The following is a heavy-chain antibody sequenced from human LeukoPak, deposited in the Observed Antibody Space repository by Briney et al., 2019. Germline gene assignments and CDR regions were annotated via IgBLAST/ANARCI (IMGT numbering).Heavy chain of an antibody. CDR3: ARDLSIAARPFDY. CDR2: INPNSGGT. CDR1: GYTFTGYY. J-gene: IGHJ4*02. V-gene: IGHV1-2*02. D-gene: IGHD6-6*01. Sequence: ASVKVSCKASGYTFTGYYMHWVRQATGQGLEWMGWINPNSGGTNYAQKFQGRVTMTRDTSISTAYMELSRLRSDDTAVYYCARDLSIAARPFDYWGQGTLVTVSS.